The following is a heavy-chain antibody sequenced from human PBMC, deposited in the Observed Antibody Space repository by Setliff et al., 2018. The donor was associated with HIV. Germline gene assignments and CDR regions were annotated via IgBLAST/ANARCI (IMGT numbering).Heavy chain of an antibody. D-gene: IGHD2-2*01. Sequence: NPSETLSLTCAVYGGSFSGYYWSWIRQPPGKGVEWIGEINHSGTTNYNLSLKSRVSMSVDTSKNQFSLRLSSVTAADTAVYYCARAVLLVPAARDFYYYMDVWGKGTTVTVSS. CDR1: GGSFSGYY. J-gene: IGHJ6*03. CDR2: INHSGTT. V-gene: IGHV4-34*01. CDR3: ARAVLLVPAARDFYYYMDV.